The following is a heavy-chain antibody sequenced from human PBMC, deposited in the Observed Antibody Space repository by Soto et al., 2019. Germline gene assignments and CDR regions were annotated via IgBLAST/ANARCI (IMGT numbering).Heavy chain of an antibody. CDR1: GGSVSTGNW. CDR2: VFHTGTT. V-gene: IGHV4-4*02. Sequence: TLSLTCAVSGGSVSTGNWWGWVRQPPGKGLEWIGEVFHTGTTYYNPSLKSRVTISVDTSKNQFSLKLASVTAADTAVYYCARDYGDYQFDYWGQGTLVTVSS. J-gene: IGHJ4*02. D-gene: IGHD4-17*01. CDR3: ARDYGDYQFDY.